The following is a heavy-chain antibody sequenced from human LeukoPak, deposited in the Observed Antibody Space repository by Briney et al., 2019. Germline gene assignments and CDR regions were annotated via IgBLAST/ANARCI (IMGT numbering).Heavy chain of an antibody. V-gene: IGHV3-30*01. CDR2: ISHDGSNK. D-gene: IGHD6-13*01. CDR3: AGSPKYSSSWFEYFQH. CDR1: GFSFSSYA. J-gene: IGHJ1*01. Sequence: GRSLRLSCAASGFSFSSYAMHWVRQAPGKGLEWVAAISHDGSNKYHADSVKGRFTISRDNSKNTVYLQMNSLRAEDTAVYFCAGSPKYSSSWFEYFQHWGQGTLVTVSS.